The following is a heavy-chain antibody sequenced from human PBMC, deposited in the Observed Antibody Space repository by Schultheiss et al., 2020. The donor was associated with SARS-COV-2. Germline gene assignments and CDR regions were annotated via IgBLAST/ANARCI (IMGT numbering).Heavy chain of an antibody. CDR1: GGSFSGYY. D-gene: IGHD6-13*01. CDR3: AREENRNSSSWYSLYYYYYGMDV. Sequence: SETLSLTCAVYGGSFSGYYWSWIRQPPGKGLEWIGEINHSGSTNYNPSLKSRVTISVDTSKNQFSLKLSSVTAADTAVYYCAREENRNSSSWYSLYYYYYGMDVWGQGTTVTVAS. J-gene: IGHJ6*02. CDR2: INHSGST. V-gene: IGHV4-34*01.